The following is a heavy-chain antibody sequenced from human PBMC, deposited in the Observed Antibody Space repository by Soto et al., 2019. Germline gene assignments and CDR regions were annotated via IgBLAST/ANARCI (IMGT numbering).Heavy chain of an antibody. Sequence: QVQLQQWGAGLVKPSETLSLSCAVYGQSFSGHSWAWIRQPPGKGLEWSGEINESGSTYYNPSLKSRVTISTDTAKNQFSLKLSSVSAADTAAYFCARGSGIVALPGELEDVKYDSWGQGTLVNVSS. CDR1: GQSFSGHS. CDR3: ARGSGIVALPGELEDVKYDS. CDR2: INESGST. V-gene: IGHV4-34*01. D-gene: IGHD1-1*01. J-gene: IGHJ4*02.